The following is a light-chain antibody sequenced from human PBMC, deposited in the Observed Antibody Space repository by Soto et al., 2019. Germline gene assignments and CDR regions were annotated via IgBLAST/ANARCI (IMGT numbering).Light chain of an antibody. CDR1: QSVSSNS. CDR3: HQYATPSYT. V-gene: IGKV3-20*01. J-gene: IGKJ2*01. CDR2: GAF. Sequence: EIVLTQSPGTLSLSPGERASLSCRASQSVSSNSLAWYQQKPGQPPRLLISGAFSRATGIPDRFSGSGSETDFTLTISRLEPEDFSVYYCHQYATPSYTFGQGTKLEI.